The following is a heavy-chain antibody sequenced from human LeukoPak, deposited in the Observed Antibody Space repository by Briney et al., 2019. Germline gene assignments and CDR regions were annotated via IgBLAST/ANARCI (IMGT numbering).Heavy chain of an antibody. Sequence: GGSLRLSCAASGFTFSSYGMHWVRQAPGKGLEWVAFIRYDGSNKYYADSVKGRFTISRDNSKNTLYLQMNSLRAEDTAVYYCAKPDPLRVRESSSSEGPDYWGQGTLVTVSS. V-gene: IGHV3-30*02. D-gene: IGHD6-6*01. CDR2: IRYDGSNK. CDR3: AKPDPLRVRESSSSEGPDY. CDR1: GFTFSSYG. J-gene: IGHJ4*02.